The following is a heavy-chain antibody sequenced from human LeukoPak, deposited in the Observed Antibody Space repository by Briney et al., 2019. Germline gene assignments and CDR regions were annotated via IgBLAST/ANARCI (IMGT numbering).Heavy chain of an antibody. CDR3: AAGLEGSRRLPKDFHH. CDR1: GFTFRNYG. V-gene: IGHV3-30*03. J-gene: IGHJ1*01. Sequence: GGSLRLSCAASGFTFRNYGMHWVRQAPGKGLEWVAVISFDGSNIYYADSVKGRFTISRDNSKNTLYLQMNSLRAEDTAVYYCAAGLEGSRRLPKDFHHWGQGTLVTVSS. CDR2: ISFDGSNI. D-gene: IGHD6-13*01.